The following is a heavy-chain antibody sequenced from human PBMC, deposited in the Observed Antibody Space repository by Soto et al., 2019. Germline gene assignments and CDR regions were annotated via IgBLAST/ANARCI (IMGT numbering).Heavy chain of an antibody. CDR1: GFGCSNYA. V-gene: IGHV3-23*01. CDR3: ANARETSGMPFDH. Sequence: EVQLLASGGGLVQPRVSLRRSCAASGFGCSNYAMSWDRQATGKGLDWVSGMSGRALTPFYADSVRGRFTFSRDNFKTTVYLQMDSLRAEDTARYFCANARETSGMPFDHWGQGTLATVS. D-gene: IGHD1-7*01. J-gene: IGHJ4*02. CDR2: MSGRALTP.